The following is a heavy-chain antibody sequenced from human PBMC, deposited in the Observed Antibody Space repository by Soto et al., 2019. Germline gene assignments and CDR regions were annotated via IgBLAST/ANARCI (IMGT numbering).Heavy chain of an antibody. D-gene: IGHD1-1*01. CDR1: GGSISSSTCY. CDR3: ASLSYEQLW. CDR2: IFYSGST. Sequence: QLQLQESGPGLVKPSETLSLTCTVSGGSISSSTCYWGWIRQSPGKGLEWIGSIFYSGSTYFNPSFKSRVTISVDTSKNQFSLKLSSVTVADTAIYYCASLSYEQLWWGQGTLVTVSS. J-gene: IGHJ4*02. V-gene: IGHV4-39*01.